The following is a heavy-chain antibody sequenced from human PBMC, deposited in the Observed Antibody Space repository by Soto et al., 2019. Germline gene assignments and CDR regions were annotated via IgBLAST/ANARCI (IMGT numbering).Heavy chain of an antibody. CDR1: GFTFSNAW. V-gene: IGHV3-15*01. CDR2: IKSKTDGGTT. Sequence: GGSLRLSCAASGFTFSNAWMSWVRQAPGKGLEWVGRIKSKTDGGTTDYAAPVKGRFTISRDDSKNTLYLQMNSLKTEDTAVYYCTTGLTGTTFLYYYYYGMDVWGQGTTVTVSS. J-gene: IGHJ6*02. D-gene: IGHD1-7*01. CDR3: TTGLTGTTFLYYYYYGMDV.